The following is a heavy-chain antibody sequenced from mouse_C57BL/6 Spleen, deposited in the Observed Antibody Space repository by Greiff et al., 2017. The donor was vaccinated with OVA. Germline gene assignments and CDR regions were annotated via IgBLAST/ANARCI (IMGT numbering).Heavy chain of an antibody. CDR3: AREENSNGNWYFDV. D-gene: IGHD2-5*01. V-gene: IGHV5-2*01. J-gene: IGHJ1*03. Sequence: DVMLVESGGGLVQPGESLKLSCESNEYEFPSHDMSWVRKTPEKRLELVAAINSDGGSTYYPDTMERRFIISRDNTKKTLYLQMSSLRSEDTALYYCAREENSNGNWYFDVWGTGTTVTVSS. CDR2: INSDGGST. CDR1: EYEFPSHD.